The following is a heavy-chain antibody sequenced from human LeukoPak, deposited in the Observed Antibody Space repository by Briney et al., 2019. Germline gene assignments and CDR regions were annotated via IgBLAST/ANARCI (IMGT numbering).Heavy chain of an antibody. CDR1: GFTFSSYT. CDR2: ISSTGNNI. V-gene: IGHV3-48*04. Sequence: GGSLRLSCAASGFTFSSYTMHWVRQAPGKGLEWLSYISSTGNNIYYADSVKGRFTISRDNAKNSLYLQMNSLRAEDTAVYYCTRDMIRGVINYWGQGTLVTVSS. D-gene: IGHD3-10*01. J-gene: IGHJ4*02. CDR3: TRDMIRGVINY.